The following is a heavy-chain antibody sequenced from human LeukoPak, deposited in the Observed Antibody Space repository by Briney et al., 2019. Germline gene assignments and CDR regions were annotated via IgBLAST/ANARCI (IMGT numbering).Heavy chain of an antibody. CDR1: GFTFSSYW. CDR3: ARGSMVRGVSYYFDY. Sequence: PGGSLRLSCAASGFTFSSYWMSWVRQAPGKGLEWVANIKQDGSEKYYVDSVKGRFTISRDNAKNSLYLQMNSLRAEDTAVYYCARGSMVRGVSYYFDYWGQGTLVTVSS. D-gene: IGHD3-10*01. CDR2: IKQDGSEK. V-gene: IGHV3-7*01. J-gene: IGHJ4*02.